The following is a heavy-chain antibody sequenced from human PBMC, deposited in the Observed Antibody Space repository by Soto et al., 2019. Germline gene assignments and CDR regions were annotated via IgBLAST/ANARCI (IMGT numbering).Heavy chain of an antibody. CDR1: GYTFTSYY. CDR3: AREGMAPWFGMDV. V-gene: IGHV1-46*01. D-gene: IGHD3-22*01. J-gene: IGHJ6*02. CDR2: INPSGGST. Sequence: VKVSCKASGYTFTSYYMHWVRQAPGQGLEWMGIINPSGGSTSYAQKFQGRVTMTRDTSTSTVYMELSSLRSEDTAVYYCAREGMAPWFGMDVWGQGTTVTVSS.